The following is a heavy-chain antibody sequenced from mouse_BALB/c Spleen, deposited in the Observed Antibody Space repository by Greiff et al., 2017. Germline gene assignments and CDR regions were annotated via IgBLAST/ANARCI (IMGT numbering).Heavy chain of an antibody. V-gene: IGHV5-6-5*01. Sequence: EVMLVESGGGLVKPGGSLKLSCAASGFTFSSYAMSWVRQTPEKRLEWVASISSGGSTYYPDSVKGRFTISRDNARNILYLQMSSLRSEDTAMYYCAGRGDYDWYFDVWGAGTTVTVSS. J-gene: IGHJ1*01. CDR2: ISSGGST. CDR1: GFTFSSYA. CDR3: AGRGDYDWYFDV. D-gene: IGHD2-4*01.